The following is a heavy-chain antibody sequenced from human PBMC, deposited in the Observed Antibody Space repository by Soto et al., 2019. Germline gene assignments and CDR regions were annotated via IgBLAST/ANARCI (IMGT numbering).Heavy chain of an antibody. D-gene: IGHD6-13*01. J-gene: IGHJ5*02. CDR1: GFTFSSYA. CDR2: ISYDGSNK. Sequence: PGGSLRLSCAASGFTFSSYAMHWVRQAPGKGLEWVAVISYDGSNKYYADSVKGRFTISRDNSKNTLYLQMNSLRAEDTAVYYCARGISRSWYNDRFDPWGQGTVVTVS. CDR3: ARGISRSWYNDRFDP. V-gene: IGHV3-30-3*01.